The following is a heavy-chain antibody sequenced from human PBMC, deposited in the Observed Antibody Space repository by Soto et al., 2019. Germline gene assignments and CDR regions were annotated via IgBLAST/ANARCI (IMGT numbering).Heavy chain of an antibody. CDR3: AKGRWTYSGSWDPVDY. V-gene: IGHV3-23*01. Sequence: EVQLLESGGALVQPGGSLRLSCTTSGFTFSSYAMGWVRQAPGKGLEWVSGISGDGGSTYYADSVKGRFTMSRDNSKNTLYLQMSSLRAEDTAVYYCAKGRWTYSGSWDPVDYWGQGTLVTVSS. CDR2: ISGDGGST. J-gene: IGHJ4*02. CDR1: GFTFSSYA. D-gene: IGHD6-13*01.